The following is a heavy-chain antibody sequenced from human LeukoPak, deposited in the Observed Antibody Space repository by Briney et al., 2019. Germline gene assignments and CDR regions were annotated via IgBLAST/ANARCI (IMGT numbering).Heavy chain of an antibody. Sequence: SETLSLTCTVSGGSVNNYLYYWSWIRQPPGKGLEWIGYIDYSGSTNYNPSLKSRVTLSVDTSKNQFSLDLSSVTAADTAVYYCAKGVGTNKGGYYFDYWGQGTPVTVSS. CDR3: AKGVGTNKGGYYFDY. V-gene: IGHV4-61*01. D-gene: IGHD1-26*01. CDR2: IDYSGST. CDR1: GGSVNNYLYY. J-gene: IGHJ4*02.